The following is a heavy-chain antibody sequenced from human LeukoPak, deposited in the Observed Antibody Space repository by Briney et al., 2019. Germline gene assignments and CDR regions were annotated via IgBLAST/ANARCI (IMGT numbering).Heavy chain of an antibody. D-gene: IGHD3-10*01. CDR3: ARAKHYGSGPGEFDY. CDR2: IYYSGST. V-gene: IGHV4-59*01. Sequence: SETLSLTCTVSGGSISSYYWSWIRQPPGRGLEWIGYIYYSGSTNYNPSLKSRVTISVDTSKNQFSLKLSSVTAADTAVYYCARAKHYGSGPGEFDYWGQGTLVTVSS. J-gene: IGHJ4*02. CDR1: GGSISSYY.